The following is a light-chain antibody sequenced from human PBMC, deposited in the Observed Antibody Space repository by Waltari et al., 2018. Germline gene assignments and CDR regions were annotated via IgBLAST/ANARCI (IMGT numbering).Light chain of an antibody. CDR3: QQYHSVPLT. Sequence: DIHMTQSPFSLSAPVGDRVTITCQASQDIKKSLNWFHQKAGKAPKVLIFDASNSQTGAPSRFSGSGSGTDFTFIISSLQPEDMGTYYCQQYHSVPLTFGGGTKVEIK. CDR1: QDIKKS. V-gene: IGKV1-33*01. J-gene: IGKJ4*01. CDR2: DAS.